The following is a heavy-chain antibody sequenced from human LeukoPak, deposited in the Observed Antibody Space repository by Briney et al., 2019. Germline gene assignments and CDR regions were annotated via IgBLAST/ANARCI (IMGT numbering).Heavy chain of an antibody. CDR3: AKDRRGYYFDY. D-gene: IGHD3-16*01. J-gene: IGHJ4*02. Sequence: PGGSLRLSCAASGFTFSSYAMHWVRQAPGKGLEWVAVISYDGNNKYYADSVKGRFTISGDNSKNTLYLQMNSLRAEDTAVYYCAKDRRGYYFDYWGQGTLVTVSS. CDR1: GFTFSSYA. CDR2: ISYDGNNK. V-gene: IGHV3-30-3*01.